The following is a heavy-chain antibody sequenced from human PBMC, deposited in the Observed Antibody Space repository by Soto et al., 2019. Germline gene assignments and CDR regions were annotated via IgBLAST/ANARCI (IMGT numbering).Heavy chain of an antibody. Sequence: QVQLVESGGGVVQPGRSLRLSCAASGFTFSSYAMHWVRQAPGKGLEWVAVISYDGSNKYYADSVKGRFTISRDNSKNTLYLQMNSLRAEDTAVYYCARVAQRGFGYWGQGTLVTVSS. CDR1: GFTFSSYA. CDR3: ARVAQRGFGY. CDR2: ISYDGSNK. J-gene: IGHJ4*02. D-gene: IGHD6-25*01. V-gene: IGHV3-30-3*01.